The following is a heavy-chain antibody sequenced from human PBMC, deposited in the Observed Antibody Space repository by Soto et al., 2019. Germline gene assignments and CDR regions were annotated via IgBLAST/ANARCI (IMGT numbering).Heavy chain of an antibody. D-gene: IGHD1-1*01. CDR3: ATRTASELAELDFNDAFDI. V-gene: IGHV4-39*01. CDR2: IYYSGST. Sequence: QLQLQESGPGLVKPSETLSLTCTVSGGSISSSSYYRGWIRQPPGKGLEWIGSIYYSGSTYYNPSLKSRVTISGDTSKNQFSLKLSSVTAADTAVYYCATRTASELAELDFNDAFDIWGQGTMVTVSS. CDR1: GGSISSSSYY. J-gene: IGHJ3*02.